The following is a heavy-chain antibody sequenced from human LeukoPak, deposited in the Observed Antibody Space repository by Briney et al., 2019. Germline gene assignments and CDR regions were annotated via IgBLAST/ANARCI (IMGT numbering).Heavy chain of an antibody. CDR3: ARGYSSGWYVKNFDY. CDR1: GGSFSGYY. Sequence: TSETLSLTCAVYGGSFSGYYWSWIRQPPGKGLEWIGEINHSGSTNYNPSLKSRVTISVDTSKNQFSLKLSSVTAADTAVYYCARGYSSGWYVKNFDYCGQGTLVTVSS. V-gene: IGHV4-34*01. D-gene: IGHD6-19*01. CDR2: INHSGST. J-gene: IGHJ4*02.